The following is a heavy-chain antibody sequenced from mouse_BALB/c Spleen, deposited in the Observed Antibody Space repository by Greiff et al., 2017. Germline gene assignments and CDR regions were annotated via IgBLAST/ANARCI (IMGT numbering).Heavy chain of an antibody. V-gene: IGHV14-4*02. CDR3: NAGTGGTAWFAY. CDR2: IDPENGDT. CDR1: GFDIKDYY. D-gene: IGHD4-1*01. Sequence: VQLQQSGAELVRPGASVKLSCTASGFDIKDYYMHWVKQRPEQGLEWIGWIDPENGDTEYAPKFQGKATMTADTSSNTAYLQLSSLTSEDTAVYYCNAGTGGTAWFAYWGQGTLVTVSA. J-gene: IGHJ3*01.